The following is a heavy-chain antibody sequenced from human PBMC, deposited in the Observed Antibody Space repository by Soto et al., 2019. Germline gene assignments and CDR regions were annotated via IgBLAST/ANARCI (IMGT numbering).Heavy chain of an antibody. CDR3: ARVVAYRSSSGGWFDP. V-gene: IGHV4-31*03. J-gene: IGHJ5*02. Sequence: PSETLSLTCTVSGGSISSGGYYWSWIRQHPGKGLEWIGYIYYSGSTYYNPSLKSRVTISVDTSKNQFSLKLSSVTAADTAVYYCARVVAYRSSSGGWFDPWGQGTMVTVSS. D-gene: IGHD6-6*01. CDR2: IYYSGST. CDR1: GGSISSGGYY.